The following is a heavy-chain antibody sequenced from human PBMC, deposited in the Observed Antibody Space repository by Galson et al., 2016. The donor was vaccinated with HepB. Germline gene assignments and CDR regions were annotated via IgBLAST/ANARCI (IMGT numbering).Heavy chain of an antibody. V-gene: IGHV3-23*01. CDR1: GFTFSSYA. J-gene: IGHJ4*02. CDR3: ARAPYGAGAYYYLDY. D-gene: IGHD3-10*01. Sequence: SLRLSCAASGFTFSSYAMSWVRQAPGKGLEWVSSISGSSGSTYYADSVKGRFTISRDNSKNTLYLQMNSLRAEDTAVYYCARAPYGAGAYYYLDYWGQGTLVTVSS. CDR2: ISGSSGST.